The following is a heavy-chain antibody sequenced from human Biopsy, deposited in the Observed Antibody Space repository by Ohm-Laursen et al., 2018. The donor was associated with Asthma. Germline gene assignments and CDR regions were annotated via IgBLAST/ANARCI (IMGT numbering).Heavy chain of an antibody. V-gene: IGHV1-24*01. Sequence: SVKASCKFSGYSLTDLSMHWVRQAPGQGLEWMGGHDHEEGGTVNARRFQGRVTMTEDTSTDTAYMELTSLSSDDTAVYYCASDFPKDYVRYNFQFWGQGTLVTFSS. CDR1: GYSLTDLS. CDR2: HDHEEGGT. D-gene: IGHD4-17*01. CDR3: ASDFPKDYVRYNFQF. J-gene: IGHJ4*02.